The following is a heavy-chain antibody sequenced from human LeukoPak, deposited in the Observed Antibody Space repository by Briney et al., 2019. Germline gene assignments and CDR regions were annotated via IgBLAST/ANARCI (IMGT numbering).Heavy chain of an antibody. CDR1: GFPVSSNY. Sequence: GGSLRLSCAASGFPVSSNYMSWVRQAPGKGLEWVAVLYSGGSTYYADSVKGRFTISRHNSKNTLYLQMNSLRAEDTAVYYCARDLTGDSAFDMWGQGTMVTVSS. J-gene: IGHJ3*02. CDR2: LYSGGST. V-gene: IGHV3-53*04. D-gene: IGHD7-27*01. CDR3: ARDLTGDSAFDM.